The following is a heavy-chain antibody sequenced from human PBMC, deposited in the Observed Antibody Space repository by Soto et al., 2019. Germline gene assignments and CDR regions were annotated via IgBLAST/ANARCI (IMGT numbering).Heavy chain of an antibody. CDR3: AHSDVLLWFGELRYYFDY. CDR2: IYWDDDK. D-gene: IGHD3-10*01. V-gene: IGHV2-5*02. J-gene: IGHJ4*02. CDR1: GFSLSTSGVG. Sequence: SGPTLVNPTQTLTLTCTFSGFSLSTSGVGVGWISQPPGKALEWLALIYWDDDKRYSPSLKSRLTITKDTSKNQVVLTMTNMDPVDTATYYCAHSDVLLWFGELRYYFDYWGQGTLVTVSS.